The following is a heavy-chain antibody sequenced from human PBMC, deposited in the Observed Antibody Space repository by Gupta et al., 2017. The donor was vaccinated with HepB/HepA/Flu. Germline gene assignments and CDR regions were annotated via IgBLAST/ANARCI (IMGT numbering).Heavy chain of an antibody. CDR3: ARSQRTYDYSNY. J-gene: IGHJ4*02. D-gene: IGHD4-4*01. CDR2: ISSSSSYI. Sequence: EVQLVESGGGLVKPGGSLRLSCAASGFTFSSYSMNWVRQAPGKGLEWVSSISSSSSYIYYADSVKGRFTISRDNAKNSLYLQMNSLRAEDTAVYYCARSQRTYDYSNYWGQGTLVTVSS. CDR1: GFTFSSYS. V-gene: IGHV3-21*01.